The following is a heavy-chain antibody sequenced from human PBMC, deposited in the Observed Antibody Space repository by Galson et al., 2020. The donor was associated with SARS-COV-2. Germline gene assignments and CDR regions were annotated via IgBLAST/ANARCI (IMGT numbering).Heavy chain of an antibody. CDR1: GGSINNYY. D-gene: IGHD3-22*01. Sequence: ASETLSLTCTVSGGSINNYYWSWIRQPPGKGLEWIGYIYHSGSTNYNPSLKSRVTISVDTSKNRISLKLRSVTAADTAVYYCAREGQNDSRGYFDYWGQGALVTVSS. CDR3: AREGQNDSRGYFDY. CDR2: IYHSGST. J-gene: IGHJ4*02. V-gene: IGHV4-59*01.